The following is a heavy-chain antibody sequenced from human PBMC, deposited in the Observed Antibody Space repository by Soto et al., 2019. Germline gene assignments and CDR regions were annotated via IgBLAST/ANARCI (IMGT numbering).Heavy chain of an antibody. D-gene: IGHD2-21*02. J-gene: IGHJ4*02. Sequence: PGGSLRLSCATSGFILSDCAMNWVRQAPGKGLEWVSYISSSSSVIDYADSVKGRFTVSRDNARNSLYLQMNSLRVEDTAVFYCVVTDRGRGFDHWGQGALVTVSS. CDR2: ISSSSSVI. CDR3: VVTDRGRGFDH. CDR1: GFILSDCA. V-gene: IGHV3-48*01.